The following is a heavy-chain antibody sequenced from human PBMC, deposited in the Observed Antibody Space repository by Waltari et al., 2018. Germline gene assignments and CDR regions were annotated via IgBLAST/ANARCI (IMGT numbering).Heavy chain of an antibody. V-gene: IGHV4-59*01. J-gene: IGHJ6*03. CDR2: IYYSGST. CDR3: ARVGCSGGSCFPLYYYYYYMDV. D-gene: IGHD2-15*01. CDR1: GGSISSYY. Sequence: QVQLQESGPGLVKPSETLSLTCPVSGGSISSYYWSWIRQPPGKGMEWIGYIYYSGSTNYNPSLKSRVTISVDTSKNQFSLKLSSVTAADTAVYYCARVGCSGGSCFPLYYYYYYMDVWGKGTTVTVSS.